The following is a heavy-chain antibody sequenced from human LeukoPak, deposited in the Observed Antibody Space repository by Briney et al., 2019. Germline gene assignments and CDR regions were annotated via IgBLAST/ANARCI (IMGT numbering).Heavy chain of an antibody. J-gene: IGHJ6*03. CDR1: GDSISSYY. CDR2: MYYSGST. CDR3: ARGARSYDILTGYHYYYYYMDV. Sequence: SETLSLTCTVSGDSISSYYWSWIRQPPGKGLEWIGYMYYSGSTNYNPSLKSRVTISVDTSKYQFPLKLSSVTAADTAVYYCARGARSYDILTGYHYYYYYMDVWGKGTTVTISS. V-gene: IGHV4-59*01. D-gene: IGHD3-9*01.